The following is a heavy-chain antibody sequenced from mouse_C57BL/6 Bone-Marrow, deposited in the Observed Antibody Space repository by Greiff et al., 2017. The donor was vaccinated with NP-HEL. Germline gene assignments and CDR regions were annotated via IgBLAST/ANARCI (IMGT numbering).Heavy chain of an antibody. D-gene: IGHD1-1*01. CDR3: AKEEGNYYGSSFDY. CDR1: GYTFTSYW. J-gene: IGHJ2*01. Sequence: VQLQQPGAELVMPGASVKLSCKASGYTFTSYWMHWVKQRPGQGLEWIGEIDPSDSYTNYNQKFKGKSTLTVDKSSSTAYMQLSSLTSEDSAVYYCAKEEGNYYGSSFDYWGQGTTLTVSS. CDR2: IDPSDSYT. V-gene: IGHV1-69*01.